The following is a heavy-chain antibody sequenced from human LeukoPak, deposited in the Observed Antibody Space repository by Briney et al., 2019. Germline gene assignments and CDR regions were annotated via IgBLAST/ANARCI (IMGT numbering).Heavy chain of an antibody. CDR1: GGSFSGYY. CDR3: ARRGIAARRGPFDY. J-gene: IGHJ4*02. V-gene: IGHV4-34*01. Sequence: SETLSLTCAVYGGSFSGYYWSWIRQPPGKGLEWIGEINHSGSTNYNPSLKSRVTISVDTSKSQFSLKLSSVTAADTAVYYCARRGIAARRGPFDYWGQGTLVTVSS. D-gene: IGHD6-6*01. CDR2: INHSGST.